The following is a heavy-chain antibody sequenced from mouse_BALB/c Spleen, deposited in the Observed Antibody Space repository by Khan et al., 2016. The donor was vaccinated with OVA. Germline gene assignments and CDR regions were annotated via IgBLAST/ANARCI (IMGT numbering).Heavy chain of an antibody. D-gene: IGHD2-1*01. Sequence: QVQLQELGAELVRPGVSVKISCKGSGFIFTDFAMHWVKQSHAKSLEWIGVISTYYGDDNYNQNFKGKDTMNVDKSSRTAFMELARLTSEDSAIYYCGRESGHYRFAYWGQGTLVTVSA. CDR1: GFIFTDFA. J-gene: IGHJ3*01. CDR3: GRESGHYRFAY. CDR2: ISTYYGDD. V-gene: IGHV1S137*01.